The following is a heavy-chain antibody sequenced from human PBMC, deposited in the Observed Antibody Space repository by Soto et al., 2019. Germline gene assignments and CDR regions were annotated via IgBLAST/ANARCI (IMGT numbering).Heavy chain of an antibody. CDR2: ISSSSSYT. CDR1: GFTFSDYY. V-gene: IGHV3-11*05. Sequence: QVQLVESGGGLVKPGGSLRLSCAASGFTFSDYYMSWIRQAPGKGLEWVSYISSSSSYTNYADSVKGRFTISRDNAKNSLYLQMNSLRAEDTAVYYCASWSGYDGITDYWGQGTLVTVSS. J-gene: IGHJ4*02. CDR3: ASWSGYDGITDY. D-gene: IGHD5-12*01.